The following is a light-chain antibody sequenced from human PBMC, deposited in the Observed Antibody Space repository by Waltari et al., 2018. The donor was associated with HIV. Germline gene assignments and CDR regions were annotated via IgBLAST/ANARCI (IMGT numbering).Light chain of an antibody. Sequence: VLTQSPDTLSLSPGQRATLSCRASQSVANNFLAWYQQKPGQAPRLLIFGASSRAADVPDRFTGTGSGTNFTLTITRVQPADFVVYFCHQYGSTPRTFGQGTKVEVK. CDR3: HQYGSTPRT. V-gene: IGKV3-20*01. CDR1: QSVANNF. CDR2: GAS. J-gene: IGKJ1*01.